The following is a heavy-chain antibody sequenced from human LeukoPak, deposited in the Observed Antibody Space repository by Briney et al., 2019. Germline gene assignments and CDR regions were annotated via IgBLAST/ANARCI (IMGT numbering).Heavy chain of an antibody. Sequence: GSLRLSCAASGFTFSSYSMNWVRQTPGKGLEWVSSISSSSSYIYYADSVKGRFAISRDNAKNSLYLQMNSLRAEDTAVYYCARDTYYDSSGTYCFDYWGQGTLVTVSS. CDR3: ARDTYYDSSGTYCFDY. V-gene: IGHV3-21*01. D-gene: IGHD3-22*01. CDR1: GFTFSSYS. CDR2: ISSSSSYI. J-gene: IGHJ4*02.